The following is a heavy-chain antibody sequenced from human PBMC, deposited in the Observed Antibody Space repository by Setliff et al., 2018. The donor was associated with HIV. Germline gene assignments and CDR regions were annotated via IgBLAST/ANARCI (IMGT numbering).Heavy chain of an antibody. D-gene: IGHD3-16*01. Sequence: HPGRSLRLSCAASGFTFNNYAIHWVRQAPGKGLEWVALISYDGTYKYYAESVKGRFTISRDNSRNTLYLQMNSLRTEDTAVYYCAKDWGSRLSYSFYYMDVWGKGTTVTVSS. V-gene: IGHV3-30*04. CDR1: GFTFNNYA. CDR3: AKDWGSRLSYSFYYMDV. CDR2: ISYDGTYK. J-gene: IGHJ6*03.